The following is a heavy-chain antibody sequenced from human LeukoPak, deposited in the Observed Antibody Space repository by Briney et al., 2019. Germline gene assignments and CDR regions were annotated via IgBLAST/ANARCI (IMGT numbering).Heavy chain of an antibody. J-gene: IGHJ4*02. CDR2: ITYDGSNK. V-gene: IGHV3-30*18. D-gene: IGHD1-26*01. Sequence: TGGSLRLSCSASEFHFRKHGMHCVREAPGKGLEWVALITYDGSNKYDADSVKRRFTISRDNSKNTLFLQMNSLRTEDTAVYYCVKGWELETFDYWGQGTLVTVSS. CDR3: VKGWELETFDY. CDR1: EFHFRKHG.